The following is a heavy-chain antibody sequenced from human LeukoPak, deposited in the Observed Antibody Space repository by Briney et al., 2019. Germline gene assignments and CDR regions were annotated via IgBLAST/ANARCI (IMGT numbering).Heavy chain of an antibody. Sequence: GGSLRLSCSASGFTFSSYEMNWVRQAPGKGLEWVSYISSSGSTIYYADSVKGRFTISRDNAKNSLYLQMNSLRAEDTAVYYCARVTMVRGVIITYYYYGMDVWGQGTTVTVSS. CDR1: GFTFSSYE. V-gene: IGHV3-48*03. J-gene: IGHJ6*02. D-gene: IGHD3-10*01. CDR3: ARVTMVRGVIITYYYYGMDV. CDR2: ISSSGSTI.